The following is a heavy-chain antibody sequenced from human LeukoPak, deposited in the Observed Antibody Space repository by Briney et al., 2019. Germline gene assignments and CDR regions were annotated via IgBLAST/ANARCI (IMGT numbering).Heavy chain of an antibody. Sequence: SETLSLTCAVYGGSFRGYYWSWLRQPPGKGLEGMGEINHSGSTNYNPSLKSRVTISVDTSKTQFSLKLSSVTAADTAVYYCARGASPAYFDYWGQGTLVTVSS. CDR3: ARGASPAYFDY. V-gene: IGHV4-34*01. CDR1: GGSFRGYY. D-gene: IGHD2-2*01. J-gene: IGHJ4*02. CDR2: INHSGST.